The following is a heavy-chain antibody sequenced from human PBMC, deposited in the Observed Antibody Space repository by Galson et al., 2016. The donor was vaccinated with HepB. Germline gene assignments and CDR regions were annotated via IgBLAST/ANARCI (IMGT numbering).Heavy chain of an antibody. V-gene: IGHV6-1*01. Sequence: CAISGDSVSSNSAAWNWIRQSPSRGLEWLGRTYYRSNWINEYAASVKGRITIKSDTSKNQFSLQLNSVTPEDTALYYCARGAYSSQRFDFWGQGILVTVSS. CDR3: ARGAYSSQRFDF. CDR1: GDSVSSNSAA. D-gene: IGHD5-18*01. J-gene: IGHJ4*02. CDR2: TYYRSNWIN.